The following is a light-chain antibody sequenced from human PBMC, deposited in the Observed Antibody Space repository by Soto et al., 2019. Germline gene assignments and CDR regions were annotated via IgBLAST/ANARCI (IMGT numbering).Light chain of an antibody. J-gene: IGLJ3*02. CDR1: SGDIGGYNF. CDR3: NSYTSTSARV. V-gene: IGLV2-14*01. Sequence: QSALTQPASVSGSPGQSITISCTGTSGDIGGYNFVSWYQQHPGKAPKVIIYEVSNRPSGVSNRFSGSKSGNTASLTISGFQAEDEADYYCNSYTSTSARVFGGGTKVTVL. CDR2: EVS.